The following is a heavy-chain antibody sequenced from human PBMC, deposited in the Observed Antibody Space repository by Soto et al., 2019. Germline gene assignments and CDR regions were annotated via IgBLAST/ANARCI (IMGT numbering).Heavy chain of an antibody. CDR2: IRRKANSYTT. Sequence: EVQLVESGGGLVQPGGSLRLSCAASGLIFSDYHMDWVRQAPGKGLEWVGRIRRKANSYTTEYAASVKGRFTISRDDLKNSLYLQMNSLKSEDTAVYYCAMLGGWSGGSSGMDVWGKGTTVTVSS. D-gene: IGHD6-19*01. J-gene: IGHJ6*04. CDR1: GLIFSDYH. CDR3: AMLGGWSGGSSGMDV. V-gene: IGHV3-72*01.